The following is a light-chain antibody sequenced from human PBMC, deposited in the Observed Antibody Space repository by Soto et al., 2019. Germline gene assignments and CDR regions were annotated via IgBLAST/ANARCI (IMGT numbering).Light chain of an antibody. J-gene: IGKJ1*01. CDR1: QSISSW. V-gene: IGKV1-5*03. CDR3: QQYNSYSPVT. CDR2: KAS. Sequence: DIQMTQSPSTLSASVGDRVTITCRASQSISSWLAWYQQKPGKAPKLLIYKASSLKSGVPSRFSGSGSGTEFTLTSSSLQPEDVATYYWQQYNSYSPVTFGQGTKVEIK.